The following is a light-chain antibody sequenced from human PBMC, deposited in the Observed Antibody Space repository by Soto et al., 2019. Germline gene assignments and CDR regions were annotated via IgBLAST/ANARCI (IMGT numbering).Light chain of an antibody. V-gene: IGKV3-15*01. CDR3: QQYINWPT. Sequence: EIVMTHSPATLSVSAGEVATFSCRASQSVSSTLAWYQQKRGQVPWLLIYGTSYRATGIPARISGSGSETEFTLTISSLQSEDFAVYYCQQYINWPTFGGGTKVDI. CDR2: GTS. J-gene: IGKJ4*01. CDR1: QSVSST.